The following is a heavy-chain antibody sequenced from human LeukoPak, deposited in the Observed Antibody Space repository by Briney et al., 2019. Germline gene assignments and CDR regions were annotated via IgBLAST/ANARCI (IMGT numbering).Heavy chain of an antibody. Sequence: PGGSLRLSCAASGFTFSSYAMSWVRQAPGKGLEWVSAISGSGGSTYYADSVKGRFTISRDNSKNTLYLQMNSLRAEDTAVYYCVHLAGPVLLREGGYFDYWGQGTLVTVSS. CDR3: VHLAGPVLLREGGYFDY. CDR1: GFTFSSYA. D-gene: IGHD2-15*01. CDR2: ISGSGGST. J-gene: IGHJ4*02. V-gene: IGHV3-23*01.